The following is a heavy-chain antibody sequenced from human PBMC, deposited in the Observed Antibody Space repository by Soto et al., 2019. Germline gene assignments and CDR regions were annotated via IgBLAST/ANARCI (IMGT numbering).Heavy chain of an antibody. J-gene: IGHJ3*02. CDR3: ASYRVGHAFDI. Sequence: QVQLQESGPGLVKPSQTLSLTCTVSGGSISSGDYYWSWIRQPPGKGLEWIGYIYYSGSTYYNPFLKSRVTISVYTSNNHFSLKLSSVTAADTAGDYCASYRVGHAFDIWGQGTMVTVSS. V-gene: IGHV4-30-4*01. CDR1: GGSISSGDYY. D-gene: IGHD2-21*01. CDR2: IYYSGST.